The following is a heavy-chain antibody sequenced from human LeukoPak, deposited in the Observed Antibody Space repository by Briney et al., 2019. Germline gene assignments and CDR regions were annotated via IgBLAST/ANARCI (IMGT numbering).Heavy chain of an antibody. V-gene: IGHV1-69*13. Sequence: GASVKVSCKASGGTFKSNTISWVRPAPGQGLEWVGGIIPLYGTPNYAQKFRDRVSITADESAGTVYMELSSLGSDDTAVYYCARPKEGSNFYFYYMDVWGTGTTVTVSS. J-gene: IGHJ6*03. CDR3: ARPKEGSNFYFYYMDV. CDR2: IIPLYGTP. CDR1: GGTFKSNT.